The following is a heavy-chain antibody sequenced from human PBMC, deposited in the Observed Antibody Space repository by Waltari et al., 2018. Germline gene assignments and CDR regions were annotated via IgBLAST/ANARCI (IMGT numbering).Heavy chain of an antibody. D-gene: IGHD3-10*01. CDR2: IIPIFGTA. CDR1: GGTFSSYA. J-gene: IGHJ4*02. V-gene: IGHV1-69*05. Sequence: QVQLVQSGAEVKKPGSSVKVSCKASGGTFSSYAISWVRQSPGTGLEWMGWIIPIFGTANYAQKFQGRVTITTDESTSTAYMELSSLRSEDTAVYYCAGDDYYGSGSYYLSPGPFGVYWGQGTLVTVSS. CDR3: AGDDYYGSGSYYLSPGPFGVY.